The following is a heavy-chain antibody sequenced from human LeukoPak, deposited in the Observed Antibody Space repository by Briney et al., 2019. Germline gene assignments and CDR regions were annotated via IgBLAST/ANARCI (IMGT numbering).Heavy chain of an antibody. J-gene: IGHJ2*01. Sequence: SETLSLTCTVSGGSISSSSYYWGWIPPPPGQGLEWSGSIYYSGSTYYNPSLKSRVTISVDTSKNQFSLKLSSVTAADTAVYYCARHGGPVAYWYVDLWGRGTLVTVSS. D-gene: IGHD4-23*01. V-gene: IGHV4-39*01. CDR2: IYYSGST. CDR1: GGSISSSSYY. CDR3: ARHGGPVAYWYVDL.